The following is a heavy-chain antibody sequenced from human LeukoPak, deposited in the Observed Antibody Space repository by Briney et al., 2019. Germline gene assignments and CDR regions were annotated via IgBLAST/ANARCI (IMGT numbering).Heavy chain of an antibody. Sequence: PSETLSPTCAVYGGSFSGYHWSWIRQPPGKGLEWIGEIKHSGSTNYNPSIKSRLTISVDTSKNQSSLKLSSVTAADTAVYYCARGRGAMVRAIAYYYGMDVWGQGTTVTVSS. CDR1: GGSFSGYH. CDR2: IKHSGST. CDR3: ARGRGAMVRAIAYYYGMDV. D-gene: IGHD3-10*01. J-gene: IGHJ6*02. V-gene: IGHV4-34*01.